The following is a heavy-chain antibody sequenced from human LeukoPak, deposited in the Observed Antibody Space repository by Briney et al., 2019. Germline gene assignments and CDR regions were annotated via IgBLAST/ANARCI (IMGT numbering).Heavy chain of an antibody. CDR3: GKTTVGYSSSQKPAWPVDF. V-gene: IGHV3-23*01. D-gene: IGHD5-18*01. CDR2: IFGSGGSP. Sequence: GGSLRLSCEASGFTFGSHAMYWVRQAQGKGLEWVAGIFGSGGSPHYADSVKVRFTISRDNRRNTVYLQINSLRDDDTAVYYWGKTTVGYSSSQKPAWPVDFWGQGTLVTVSS. CDR1: GFTFGSHA. J-gene: IGHJ4*02.